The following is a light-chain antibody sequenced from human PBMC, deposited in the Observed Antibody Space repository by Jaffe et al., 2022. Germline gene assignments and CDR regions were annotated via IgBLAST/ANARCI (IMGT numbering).Light chain of an antibody. V-gene: IGLV2-23*02. CDR1: RSDIGNYNL. Sequence: QSALTQPASVSGSPGQSITISCTGSRSDIGNYNLVSWYQQHPGKAPKLMIFEVTERPSGVSNRFSGSKSGNTASLTISGLQAEDEADYYCCSYVHSPTFYVFGTGTKVTVL. J-gene: IGLJ1*01. CDR2: EVT. CDR3: CSYVHSPTFYV.